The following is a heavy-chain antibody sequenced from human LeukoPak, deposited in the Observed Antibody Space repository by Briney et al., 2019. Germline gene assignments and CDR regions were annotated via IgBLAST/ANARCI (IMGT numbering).Heavy chain of an antibody. CDR1: GYTFTSYD. D-gene: IGHD2-2*01. CDR3: ARDVPSTSWGRGAFDI. J-gene: IGHJ3*02. Sequence: ASVKVSCKASGYTFTSYDINWVRQATGQGLEWMGWMNPNSGNTGYAQKFQGRVTMTRNTSISTAYMELSSLRSEDTAVYYCARDVPSTSWGRGAFDIWGQGTMVTVSS. CDR2: MNPNSGNT. V-gene: IGHV1-8*01.